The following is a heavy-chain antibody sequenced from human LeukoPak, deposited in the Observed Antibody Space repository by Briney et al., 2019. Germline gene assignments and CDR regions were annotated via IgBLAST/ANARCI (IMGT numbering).Heavy chain of an antibody. Sequence: GGSLRLSCAASGFTFVNYSMNWVRQAPGKGLEWVSSISGSSTYIYYADSLKGRFTISRDNAKNSLYLQMNSLRAEDTAVYYCARGNYYCGGDCYTAEYFQHWGQGTLVTVSS. V-gene: IGHV3-21*01. CDR2: ISGSSTYI. D-gene: IGHD2-21*02. CDR1: GFTFVNYS. CDR3: ARGNYYCGGDCYTAEYFQH. J-gene: IGHJ1*01.